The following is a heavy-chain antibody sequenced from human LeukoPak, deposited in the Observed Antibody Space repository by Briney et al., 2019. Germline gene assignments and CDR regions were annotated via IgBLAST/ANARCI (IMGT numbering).Heavy chain of an antibody. CDR3: AREAHTVRNYYDSSGYYPSRY. D-gene: IGHD3-22*01. V-gene: IGHV1-69*05. CDR2: IIPIFGTA. CDR1: GGTFSSYA. J-gene: IGHJ4*02. Sequence: SVKVSCKASGGTFSSYAISWVRQAPGQGLEWMGGIIPIFGTANYAQKFQGRVTITTDESTSTAYMELSSLRSEDTAVYYCAREAHTVRNYYDSSGYYPSRYWGQGTLVTVSS.